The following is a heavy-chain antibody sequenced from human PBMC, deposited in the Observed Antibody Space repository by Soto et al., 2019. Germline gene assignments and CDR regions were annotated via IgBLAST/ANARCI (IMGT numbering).Heavy chain of an antibody. J-gene: IGHJ6*02. V-gene: IGHV3-21*01. CDR2: ISSSSSYI. Sequence: GGSLRLSCAASGFTFSTYSMNWVRQAPGKGLEWVSSISSSSSYIYYADSVKGRFTISRDNAKNSLYLQMNSLRAEDTAVYYCARERFAKTGYYYYYGMDVWGQGTTVTVSS. CDR3: ARERFAKTGYYYYYGMDV. CDR1: GFTFSTYS. D-gene: IGHD3-3*01.